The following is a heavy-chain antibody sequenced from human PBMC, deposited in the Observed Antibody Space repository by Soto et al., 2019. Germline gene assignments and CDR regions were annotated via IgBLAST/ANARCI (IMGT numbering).Heavy chain of an antibody. Sequence: QVQLQQWGAGLLKPSETLSLTCAVYGGFFSDYYWNWIRQPPGKGLEWIGEINHSGSTNYNPSLKSRVTISVDTSKNQFSLKLSSVTAADTAVYYCAREGRYCSSTSCYGWWFDPWGQGTLVTVSS. D-gene: IGHD2-2*01. CDR3: AREGRYCSSTSCYGWWFDP. CDR2: INHSGST. CDR1: GGFFSDYY. V-gene: IGHV4-34*01. J-gene: IGHJ5*02.